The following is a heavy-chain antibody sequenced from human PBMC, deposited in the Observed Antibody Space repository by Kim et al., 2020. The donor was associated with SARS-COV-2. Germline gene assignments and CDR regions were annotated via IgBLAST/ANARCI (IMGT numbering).Heavy chain of an antibody. CDR1: GGYVSSGSYF. CDR2: IYYSGNT. Sequence: SETLSLTCTVSGGYVSSGSYFWSWIRQPPGKGLEWIGYIYYSGNTNYNPSLKSRVTMSVDTSKNQFSLKLRSVTAADTAVYYCARAPNDFWSGYPYYLDCWGQGTLVTVSS. D-gene: IGHD3-3*01. CDR3: ARAPNDFWSGYPYYLDC. J-gene: IGHJ4*02. V-gene: IGHV4-61*01.